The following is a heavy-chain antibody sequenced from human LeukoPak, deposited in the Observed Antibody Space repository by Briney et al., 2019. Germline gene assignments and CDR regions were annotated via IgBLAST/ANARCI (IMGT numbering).Heavy chain of an antibody. V-gene: IGHV1-46*01. D-gene: IGHD5-18*01. CDR3: ARIGYSYALGVDY. J-gene: IGHJ4*02. CDR2: INPSGGST. CDR1: GYTFTSYY. Sequence: ASVKVSCKASGYTFTSYYMHWVRQAPGQGLEWMGIINPSGGSTSYAQKFQGRVTMTRDASTSTVYMELSSLRSEDMAVYYCARIGYSYALGVDYWGQGTLVTVSS.